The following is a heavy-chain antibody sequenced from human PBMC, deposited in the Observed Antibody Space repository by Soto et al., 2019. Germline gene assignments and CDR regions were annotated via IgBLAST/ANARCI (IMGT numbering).Heavy chain of an antibody. D-gene: IGHD6-19*01. CDR2: IYPGDSDT. V-gene: IGHV5-51*01. CDR3: ARTLAVAGTYYYGMDV. J-gene: IGHJ6*02. Sequence: GESLKISCKGSGYSFTSYWIGWVRQMPGKGLEWMGIIYPGDSDTRYSPSFQGQVTIPADKSISTAYLQWSSLKASDTAMYYCARTLAVAGTYYYGMDVWGQGTTVTVSS. CDR1: GYSFTSYW.